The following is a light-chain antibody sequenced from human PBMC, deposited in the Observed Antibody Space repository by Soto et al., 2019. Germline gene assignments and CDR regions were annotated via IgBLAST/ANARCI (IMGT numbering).Light chain of an antibody. V-gene: IGKV3-20*01. Sequence: EIVLTHSPGTLSLSPCERATLSFRASQSVTNNYLAGFQQKPGQAPRLLMYGASSRATGIPDRFSGSGSGTDFTLTITRLEPEDFAVYYCQQYASSRTFGQGT. CDR1: QSVTNNY. CDR3: QQYASSRT. CDR2: GAS. J-gene: IGKJ1*01.